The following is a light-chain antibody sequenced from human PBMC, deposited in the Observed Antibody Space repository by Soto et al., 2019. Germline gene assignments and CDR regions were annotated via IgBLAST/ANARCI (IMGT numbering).Light chain of an antibody. V-gene: IGLV1-40*01. Sequence: QSVVTQPPSVSGAPGQRVTISCTGSSSNIGAGYDVHWYQQLPGTAPKLLIYGNSNRPSGVPDRFSGSKSGTSASLAITGLQAEDEADYYCATWDDNVSGPVFGTGTKLTVL. CDR3: ATWDDNVSGPV. CDR1: SSNIGAGYD. J-gene: IGLJ1*01. CDR2: GNS.